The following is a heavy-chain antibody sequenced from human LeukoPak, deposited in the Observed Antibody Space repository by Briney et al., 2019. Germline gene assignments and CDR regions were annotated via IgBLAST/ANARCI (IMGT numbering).Heavy chain of an antibody. Sequence: GASVKVSCKASGGTFSSYAISWVRQAPGQGLEWMGRIIPILGIANYAQKFQGRVTITADKSTSTAYMELRSLRSEDTAVYYCARDPPYCSGGSCYDYWGQGTLVTVSS. V-gene: IGHV1-69*04. CDR2: IIPILGIA. J-gene: IGHJ4*02. CDR3: ARDPPYCSGGSCYDY. D-gene: IGHD2-15*01. CDR1: GGTFSSYA.